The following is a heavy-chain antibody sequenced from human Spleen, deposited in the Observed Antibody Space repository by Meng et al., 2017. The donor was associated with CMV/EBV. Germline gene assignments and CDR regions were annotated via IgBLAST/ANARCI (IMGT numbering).Heavy chain of an antibody. J-gene: IGHJ4*02. CDR2: IHHSGST. D-gene: IGHD3-10*02. Sequence: LTCTVSGGSIISKDYYWGWIRQAPGKGLEWIGYIHHSGSTYYNPSLKSRLAMSVDTSKNQFSLELSSLTAADTAVYYCARMFATLVDYWGQGTLVTVSS. V-gene: IGHV4-30-4*08. CDR3: ARMFATLVDY. CDR1: GGSIISKDYY.